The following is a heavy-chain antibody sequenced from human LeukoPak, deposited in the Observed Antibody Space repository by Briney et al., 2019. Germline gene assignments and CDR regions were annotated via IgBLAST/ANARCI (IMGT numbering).Heavy chain of an antibody. J-gene: IGHJ4*02. D-gene: IGHD2-2*01. V-gene: IGHV3-48*01. CDR1: GFTFSSYS. Sequence: PGGSLRLSCAASGFTFSSYSMNWVRQARGKGLEWVSYITNTGSTTYYADSVKGRFTVSRDNAKNSLYLQMNSLRVDDTAVYYCARGKYQLVFGFDYWGQGTLVTVSS. CDR3: ARGKYQLVFGFDY. CDR2: ITNTGSTT.